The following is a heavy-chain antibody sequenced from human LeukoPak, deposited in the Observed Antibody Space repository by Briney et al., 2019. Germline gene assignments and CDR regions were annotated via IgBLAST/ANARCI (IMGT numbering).Heavy chain of an antibody. CDR3: AKEGILRGLDY. Sequence: GGSLRLSCAASGFTFSSYGMHWVRQAPGKGLEWVAVISYDGSNKYYADSVKGRFTISRDNSKNTLYLQMNSLRAEDTAVYYCAKEGILRGLDYWGQGTLVTVSS. V-gene: IGHV3-30*18. CDR1: GFTFSSYG. J-gene: IGHJ4*02. CDR2: ISYDGSNK. D-gene: IGHD4-23*01.